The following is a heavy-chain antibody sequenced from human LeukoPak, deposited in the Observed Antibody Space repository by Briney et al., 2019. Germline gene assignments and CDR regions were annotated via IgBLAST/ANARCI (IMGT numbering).Heavy chain of an antibody. CDR1: GFTFSSYS. CDR3: ARDGWELHRSSAFDI. D-gene: IGHD1-26*01. V-gene: IGHV3-21*01. J-gene: IGHJ3*02. Sequence: TPGGSLRLFCAASGFTFSSYSMNWVRQAPGKGLEWVSSISSSSSYIYYADSVKGRFTISRDNAKNSLYLQMNSLRAEDTAVYYCARDGWELHRSSAFDIWGQGTMVTVSS. CDR2: ISSSSSYI.